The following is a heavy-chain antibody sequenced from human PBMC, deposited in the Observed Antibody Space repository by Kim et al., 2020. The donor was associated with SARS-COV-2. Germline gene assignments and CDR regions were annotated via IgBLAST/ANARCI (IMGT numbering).Heavy chain of an antibody. Sequence: GGSLRLSCAVSGFTFSNYVMGWVRQAPGKGLEWVSAISGSGGNTYYADSVKGRFTISRDNSKNTLYVQMNSLRAEDTAVYYCAKTGRSWYFDYWGQGTLVTVSS. CDR1: GFTFSNYV. V-gene: IGHV3-23*01. D-gene: IGHD1-26*01. CDR3: AKTGRSWYFDY. CDR2: ISGSGGNT. J-gene: IGHJ4*02.